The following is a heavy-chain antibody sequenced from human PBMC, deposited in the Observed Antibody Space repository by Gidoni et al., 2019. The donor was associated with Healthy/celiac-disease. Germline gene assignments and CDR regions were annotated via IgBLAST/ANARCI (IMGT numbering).Heavy chain of an antibody. CDR1: GCSISSSSYY. J-gene: IGHJ4*02. CDR2: SYYSGST. CDR3: VGIAAAALDY. Sequence: QLQLQASGPGLVKPSATLSLPCTVSGCSISSSSYYWGWIRQPPGKGLEWIGSSYYSGSTYYNPSLKSRVTISVDTSKNQFSLKLSSVTAADTAVYYCVGIAAAALDYWGQGTLVTVSS. D-gene: IGHD6-13*01. V-gene: IGHV4-39*01.